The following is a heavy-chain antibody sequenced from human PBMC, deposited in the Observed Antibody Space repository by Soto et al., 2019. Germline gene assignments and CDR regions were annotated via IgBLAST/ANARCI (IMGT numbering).Heavy chain of an antibody. CDR2: IIPIFGTA. CDR1: GGTFSSYA. D-gene: IGHD3-10*01. CDR3: ARGITMVRGADKYYYYGMDV. J-gene: IGHJ6*02. V-gene: IGHV1-69*13. Sequence: SVKVSCKASGGTFSSYAISWVRQAPGQGLEWMGGIIPIFGTANYAQKFQGRVTITADESTSTAYMELSSLRSEDTAVYYCARGITMVRGADKYYYYGMDVWGQGTTVTVSS.